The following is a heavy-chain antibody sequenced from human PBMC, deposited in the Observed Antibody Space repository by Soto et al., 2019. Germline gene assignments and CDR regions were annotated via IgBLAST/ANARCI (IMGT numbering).Heavy chain of an antibody. D-gene: IGHD3-22*01. V-gene: IGHV3-23*01. CDR3: AKDHPVIEVVKVFEY. J-gene: IGHJ4*02. CDR1: GFSFSSYA. Sequence: GGSLRLSCAASGFSFSSYAMSRVRQAPGKGLDWVSAISGSGTKTHYADSVKGRFTISRDNSKNTLYLQMNSLRAEDTAVYYCAKDHPVIEVVKVFEYWGRGALVT. CDR2: ISGSGTKT.